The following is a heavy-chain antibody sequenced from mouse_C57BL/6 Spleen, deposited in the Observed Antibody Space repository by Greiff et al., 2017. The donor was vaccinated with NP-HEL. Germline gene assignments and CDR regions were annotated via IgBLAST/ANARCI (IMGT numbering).Heavy chain of an antibody. CDR2: ISSGSSTI. V-gene: IGHV5-17*01. CDR3: ARDSNYYAMDY. Sequence: EVKLVASGGGLVKPGGSLKLSCAASGFTFSDYGMHWVRQAPEKGLEWVAYISSGSSTIYYADTVKGRFTISRDNAKNTLFLQMTSLRSEDTAMYYCARDSNYYAMDYWGQGTSVTVSS. D-gene: IGHD2-5*01. CDR1: GFTFSDYG. J-gene: IGHJ4*01.